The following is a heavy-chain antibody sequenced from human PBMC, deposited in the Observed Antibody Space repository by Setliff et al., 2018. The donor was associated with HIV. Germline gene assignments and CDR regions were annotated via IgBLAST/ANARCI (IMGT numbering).Heavy chain of an antibody. J-gene: IGHJ6*02. CDR1: GGSLTGYF. CDR3: ARGWVRGPIISPGTCFSYGLGV. V-gene: IGHV4-34*01. D-gene: IGHD3-10*01. CDR2: VNRDGSA. Sequence: SETLSLTCAVYGGSLTGYFWTWIRQSPGKGLEWVGQVNRDGSAHYNPSLRSRVTISVDTSKNQSSLKLTSMTAADTAVYYCARGWVRGPIISPGTCFSYGLGVWGQGTPVTVSS.